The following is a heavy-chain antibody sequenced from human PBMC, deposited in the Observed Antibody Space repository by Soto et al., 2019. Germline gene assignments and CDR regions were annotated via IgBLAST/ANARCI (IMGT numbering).Heavy chain of an antibody. V-gene: IGHV3-66*01. Sequence: EVQLVESGGGLVQPGGSLRLSCAVSGFTVSNNYMSWVRQAPGKGLEWVSVIYSGGSTYYADSIKGRFTVSRDTSKDTLYLQMTSLVYADTAVYYGATSPAVGHWGKGTLVTVSS. CDR3: ATSPAVGH. CDR2: IYSGGST. J-gene: IGHJ4*02. D-gene: IGHD6-13*01. CDR1: GFTVSNNY.